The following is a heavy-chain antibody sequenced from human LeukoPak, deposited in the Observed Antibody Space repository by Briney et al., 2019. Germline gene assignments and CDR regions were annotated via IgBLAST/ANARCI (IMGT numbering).Heavy chain of an antibody. CDR2: IYYSGST. CDR1: GGSISSYY. Sequence: PSETLSLTCTVSGGSISSYYWSWIRQPPGKGLEWIGYIYYSGSTNYNPSLKSRVTISVDTSKNQFSLKLSSVTAADTAVYYCARLGYCSSTSCYEDYYYYGMGVWGQGTTVTVSS. V-gene: IGHV4-59*08. J-gene: IGHJ6*02. D-gene: IGHD2-2*01. CDR3: ARLGYCSSTSCYEDYYYYGMGV.